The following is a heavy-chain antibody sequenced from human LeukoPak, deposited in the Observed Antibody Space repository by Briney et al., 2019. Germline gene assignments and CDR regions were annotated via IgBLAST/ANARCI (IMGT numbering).Heavy chain of an antibody. CDR1: GRSISTYY. D-gene: IGHD6-13*01. CDR2: IYYSGST. Sequence: SETLSLTCTVSGRSISTYYWTWIRQPPGKGLEWIGYIYYSGSTNYNPSLKSRVTTLVDTPKNQLSLKLTSVTAADTAVYYCARGAVAGYLNAPLDYWGQGTLVTVSS. CDR3: ARGAVAGYLNAPLDY. J-gene: IGHJ4*02. V-gene: IGHV4-59*01.